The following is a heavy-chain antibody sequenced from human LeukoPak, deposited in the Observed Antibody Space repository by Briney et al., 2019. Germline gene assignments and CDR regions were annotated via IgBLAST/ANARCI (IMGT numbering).Heavy chain of an antibody. CDR2: ISGSGGST. D-gene: IGHD2-2*01. Sequence: GGSLRLSCAASGFTFSSYAMSWVRQAPGKGLEWVSAISGSGGSTYYADSVKGRSTISRDNSKNTLYLQMNSLRAEDTAVYYCGCQLLSRPRRGYYGMDVWGQGTTVTVSS. CDR3: GCQLLSRPRRGYYGMDV. J-gene: IGHJ6*02. CDR1: GFTFSSYA. V-gene: IGHV3-23*01.